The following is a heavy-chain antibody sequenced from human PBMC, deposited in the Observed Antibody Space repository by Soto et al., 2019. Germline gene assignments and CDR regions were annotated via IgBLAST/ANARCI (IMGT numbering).Heavy chain of an antibody. CDR1: GFTFTSSA. J-gene: IGHJ6*02. CDR2: IVVVSVNT. V-gene: IGHV1-58*02. Sequence: SVKVSCKASGFTFTSSAMQWVRHARGQSLDWIGWIVVVSVNTNYAQKFQEIVTITRDMYTSTAYMELSSLRSEDTAVYYCAAERRGCSGGSCYSIQQWPYGMDVWGQGTTVTVSS. CDR3: AAERRGCSGGSCYSIQQWPYGMDV. D-gene: IGHD2-15*01.